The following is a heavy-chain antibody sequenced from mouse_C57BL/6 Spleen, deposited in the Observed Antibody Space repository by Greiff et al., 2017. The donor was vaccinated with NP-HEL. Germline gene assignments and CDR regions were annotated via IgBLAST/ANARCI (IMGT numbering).Heavy chain of an antibody. D-gene: IGHD2-2*01. CDR2: IDPSDSST. J-gene: IGHJ4*01. CDR1: GYTFTSYW. Sequence: VQLQQPGAELVKPGASVKLSCKASGYTFTSYWMQWVKQRPGQGLEWIGEIDPSDSSTNYNQKFKGKATLTVDTSSSTAYMQLSSLTSEDSAVYYCTRRGYDCAMVYWGQGTSVTVSS. V-gene: IGHV1-50*01. CDR3: TRRGYDCAMVY.